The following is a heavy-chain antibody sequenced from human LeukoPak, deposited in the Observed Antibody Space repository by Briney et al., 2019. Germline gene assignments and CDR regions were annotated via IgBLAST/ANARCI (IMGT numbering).Heavy chain of an antibody. CDR2: ISYDGSNK. V-gene: IGHV3-30-3*01. D-gene: IGHD3-9*01. J-gene: IGHJ3*01. CDR3: ARGNSIYDILTGPPDVSELDF. Sequence: PGGSLRLSCAASGFTFSNFAIHWVRQAPGKGLEWVAVISYDGSNKYSADSVKGRFTISRDNSKNTLYLQVHSLRAEDTAVYYCARGNSIYDILTGPPDVSELDFWGQGTMVTVSS. CDR1: GFTFSNFA.